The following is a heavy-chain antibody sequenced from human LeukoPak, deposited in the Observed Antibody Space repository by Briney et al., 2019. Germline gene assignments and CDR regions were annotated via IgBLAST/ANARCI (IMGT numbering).Heavy chain of an antibody. D-gene: IGHD6-6*01. CDR3: ARDEQLASYYYYYMDV. CDR1: GYTFTGYY. V-gene: IGHV1-2*02. CDR2: INPNSGGT. J-gene: IGHJ6*03. Sequence: ASVKVSCKASGYTFTGYYMHWVRQAPGQGLEWMGWINPNSGGTNYAQKFQGRVTMTRDTSISTAYMELSRLRSDDTAVYYCARDEQLASYYYYYMDVWGKGTTVTVSS.